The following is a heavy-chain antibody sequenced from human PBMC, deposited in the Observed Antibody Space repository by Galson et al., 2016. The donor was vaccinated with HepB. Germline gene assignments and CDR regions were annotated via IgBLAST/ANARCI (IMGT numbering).Heavy chain of an antibody. Sequence: SLRLSCAASGFTFSNAWMNWVRQASGKGLEWVGHIKSKTNGGTTDYAAPVKGRFTISRDDSKNTLYLQMNSLKTEDTAVYYCTTTYYDFWRGYYSHYWGQGTLVTVSS. CDR3: TTTYYDFWRGYYSHY. CDR2: IKSKTNGGTT. D-gene: IGHD3-3*01. CDR1: GFTFSNAW. V-gene: IGHV3-15*07. J-gene: IGHJ4*02.